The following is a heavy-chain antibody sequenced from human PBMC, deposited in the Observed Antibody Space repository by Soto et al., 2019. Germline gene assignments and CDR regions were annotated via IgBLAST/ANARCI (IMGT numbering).Heavy chain of an antibody. CDR1: GFTFSSYG. CDR3: AKVPKQWLVPYYFDY. Sequence: GGSLRLSCAASGFTFSSYGMHWVRQAPGKGLEWVAVISYDGSNKYYADSVKGRFTISRDNSKNTLYLQMNSLRAEDTAVYYCAKVPKQWLVPYYFDYWGQGTLVTVSS. D-gene: IGHD6-19*01. V-gene: IGHV3-30*18. J-gene: IGHJ4*02. CDR2: ISYDGSNK.